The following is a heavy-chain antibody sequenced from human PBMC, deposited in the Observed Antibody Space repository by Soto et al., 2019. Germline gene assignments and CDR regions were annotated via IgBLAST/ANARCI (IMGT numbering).Heavy chain of an antibody. J-gene: IGHJ4*02. CDR3: AKSIEQWLALGYFDY. CDR1: GFTFSSYA. CDR2: ISGSGGST. Sequence: EVQLLESGGGLVQPGGSLRLSCAASGFTFSSYAMSWVRQAPGKGLEWVSAISGSGGSTYYADSVKGRFTISRDNSKNTLYLQMNSLSAEDTAVYYCAKSIEQWLALGYFDYWGQGTLVTVSS. D-gene: IGHD6-19*01. V-gene: IGHV3-23*01.